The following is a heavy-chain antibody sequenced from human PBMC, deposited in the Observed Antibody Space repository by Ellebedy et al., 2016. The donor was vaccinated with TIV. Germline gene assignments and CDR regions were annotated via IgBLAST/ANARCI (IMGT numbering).Heavy chain of an antibody. J-gene: IGHJ4*02. Sequence: GGSLRLSXAASGFTFSNYSMNWVRQAPGKGLEWVANINEDGSKQYYAASLKGRFTISRDNAKNMLSLEINRLRAEDTALYYCASGRSGGLYWGRGTLVTVSS. V-gene: IGHV3-7*01. CDR1: GFTFSNYS. CDR2: INEDGSKQ. CDR3: ASGRSGGLY. D-gene: IGHD2-15*01.